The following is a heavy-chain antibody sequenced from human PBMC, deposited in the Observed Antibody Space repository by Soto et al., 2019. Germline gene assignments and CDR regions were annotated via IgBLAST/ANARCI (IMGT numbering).Heavy chain of an antibody. CDR2: INHSGST. J-gene: IGHJ4*02. D-gene: IGHD6-6*01. CDR1: GGSFSGYY. CDR3: ARESNSSSFDFDY. Sequence: SETLSLTCAVYGGSFSGYYWSWIRQPPGKGLEWIGEINHSGSTNYNPSLKSRVTISVDTSKNQFSLKLSSVTAADTAVYYCARESNSSSFDFDYWGQGTLVTVSS. V-gene: IGHV4-34*01.